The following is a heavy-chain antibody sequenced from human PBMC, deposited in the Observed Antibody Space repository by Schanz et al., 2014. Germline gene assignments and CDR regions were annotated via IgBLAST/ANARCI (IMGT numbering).Heavy chain of an antibody. CDR3: ARAVYGGYTSPPLRY. CDR1: GYTFISYF. D-gene: IGHD2-15*01. CDR2: INPTGGST. Sequence: QVQLVQSGAEVKKPGASVKVSCKASGYTFISYFIHWVRQAPGQGLEWMGIINPTGGSTSYAQRMPGSGPVTRLTSTSTAYMAPSSLRSEDTAVYYWARAVYGGYTSPPLRYWGQGTLVTVSS. J-gene: IGHJ4*02. V-gene: IGHV1-46*04.